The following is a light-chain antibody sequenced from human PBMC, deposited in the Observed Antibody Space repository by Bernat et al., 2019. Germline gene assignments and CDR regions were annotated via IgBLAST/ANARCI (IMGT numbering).Light chain of an antibody. Sequence: DIVMTQSPLSLPVTPGEPASISCRSSQSLLHSNGYNYLDWYLQKPGQSPQLLVYLGSNRASGVPDRFSGSGSGTDFTLKISRVEAEDVGIYYCMQALRTSITFGQGTRLAIE. CDR3: MQALRTSIT. CDR1: QSLLHSNGYNY. V-gene: IGKV2-28*01. J-gene: IGKJ5*01. CDR2: LGS.